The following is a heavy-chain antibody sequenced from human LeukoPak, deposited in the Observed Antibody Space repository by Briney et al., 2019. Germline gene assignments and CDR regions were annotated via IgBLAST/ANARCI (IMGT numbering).Heavy chain of an antibody. V-gene: IGHV3-30*02. CDR3: ANLGYSYGDY. CDR2: IRYDGSNK. CDR1: GFTFSSYG. Sequence: GGSLRLSCAASGFTFSSYGMHWVRQAPGKGLEWVAFIRYDGSNKYYADSVRGRFTISRDNSKNTLYLQMNSLRAEDTAVYYCANLGYSYGDYWGQGTLVTVSS. J-gene: IGHJ4*02. D-gene: IGHD5-18*01.